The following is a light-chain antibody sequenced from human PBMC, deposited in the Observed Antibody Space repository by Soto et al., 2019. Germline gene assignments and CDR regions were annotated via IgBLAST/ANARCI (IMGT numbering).Light chain of an antibody. V-gene: IGLV1-47*01. CDR1: SSNIGSNY. Sequence: QPVLTQPPSASGTPGQRVTISCSGSSSNIGSNYVYWHQQLPGTAPKLLIYSNNQRPSGVPDRFSGSKSGTSASLAISGLRSEDEADYYCAAWDDSLSGVVFGGGTKLTVL. J-gene: IGLJ2*01. CDR3: AAWDDSLSGVV. CDR2: SNN.